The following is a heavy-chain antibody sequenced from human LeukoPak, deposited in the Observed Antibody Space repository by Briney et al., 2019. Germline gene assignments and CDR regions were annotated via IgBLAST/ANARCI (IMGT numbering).Heavy chain of an antibody. CDR2: INVSGGGT. D-gene: IGHD3-10*01. J-gene: IGHJ4*02. CDR3: AKAASYYVSGRAPFDS. Sequence: GGSLRLSCAASGFAFSSSAITLVRQAPGKGLEGVSVINVSGGGTYYADSVKGRFTISRDNSKNTLYLQMDSLRAEDTAIYYCAKAASYYVSGRAPFDSWGQGTLVTVSS. CDR1: GFAFSSSA. V-gene: IGHV3-23*01.